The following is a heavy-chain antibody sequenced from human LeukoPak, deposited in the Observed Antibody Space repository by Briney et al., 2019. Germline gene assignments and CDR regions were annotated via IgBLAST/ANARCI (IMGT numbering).Heavy chain of an antibody. CDR3: ARLYYDILTGNYYYYGMDV. CDR2: INHSGST. J-gene: IGHJ6*02. D-gene: IGHD3-9*01. CDR1: GGSFSGYY. Sequence: PSETLSLTCAVYGGSFSGYYWSWIRQPPGKGLEWSGEINHSGSTNYNPSLKSRVTISVDTSKNQFSLKLSSVTAADTAVYYCARLYYDILTGNYYYYGMDVWGQGTTVTVSS. V-gene: IGHV4-34*01.